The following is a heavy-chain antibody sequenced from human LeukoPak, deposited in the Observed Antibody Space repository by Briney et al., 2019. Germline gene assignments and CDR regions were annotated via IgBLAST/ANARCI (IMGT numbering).Heavy chain of an antibody. Sequence: PSETLSLTCTVSGYSISSGYYWSWIRQPPGKGLEWIGSIYHSGSTYYNPSLKSRVTISVDTSKNQFSLKLSSVTAADTAVYYCARDSVDYWGQGTLVTVSS. CDR1: GYSISSGYY. CDR2: IYHSGST. D-gene: IGHD5/OR15-5a*01. CDR3: ARDSVDY. V-gene: IGHV4-38-2*02. J-gene: IGHJ4*02.